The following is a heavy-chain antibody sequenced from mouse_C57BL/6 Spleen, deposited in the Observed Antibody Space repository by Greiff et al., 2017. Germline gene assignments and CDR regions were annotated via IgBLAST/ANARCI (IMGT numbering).Heavy chain of an antibody. CDR2: INPKNGGT. CDR3: ARYYYGSSYYFDY. CDR1: GYTFTDYY. Sequence: VQLQQSGPELVKPGASVKISCKASGYTFTDYYMNWVKQSHGKSLEWIGDINPKNGGTSYNQKFKGKATLTVDKSSSTAYMELRSLTSEDSAVYYCARYYYGSSYYFDYWGQGTTLTVSS. J-gene: IGHJ2*01. V-gene: IGHV1-26*01. D-gene: IGHD1-1*01.